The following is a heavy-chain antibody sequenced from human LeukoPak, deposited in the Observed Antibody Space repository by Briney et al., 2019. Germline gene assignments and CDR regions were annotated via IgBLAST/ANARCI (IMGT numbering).Heavy chain of an antibody. CDR1: GCTFDDYA. V-gene: IGHV3-9*01. D-gene: IGHD3-22*01. CDR2: ISWNSGSI. J-gene: IGHJ4*02. Sequence: GGSLRLSCAASGCTFDDYAMHWVRQAPGKGLEWVSGISWNSGSIGYADSVKGRFTISRDNAKNSLYLQMNSLRAEDTALYYCAKSAFCDSSGYTDYWGQGTLVTVSS. CDR3: AKSAFCDSSGYTDY.